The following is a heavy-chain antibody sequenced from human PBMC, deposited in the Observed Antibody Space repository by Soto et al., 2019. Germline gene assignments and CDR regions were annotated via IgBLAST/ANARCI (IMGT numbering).Heavy chain of an antibody. J-gene: IGHJ5*02. V-gene: IGHV4-34*01. Sequence: SETLSLTCAVYGGSFSGYYWSWIRQPPGKGLEWIGEINHSGSTNYNPSLKSRVTISVDTSKNQFSLKLSSVTAADTAVYYCARAERGIAVAGTGGISFWFDPWGQGTLVTVSS. CDR2: INHSGST. CDR3: ARAERGIAVAGTGGISFWFDP. CDR1: GGSFSGYY. D-gene: IGHD6-19*01.